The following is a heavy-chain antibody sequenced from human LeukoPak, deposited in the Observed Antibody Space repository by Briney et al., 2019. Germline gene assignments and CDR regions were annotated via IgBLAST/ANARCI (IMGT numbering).Heavy chain of an antibody. D-gene: IGHD4-17*01. CDR2: ISYDGSNK. J-gene: IGHJ4*02. Sequence: GGSLRLSCAASGFTFSSYWMSWVRQAPGKGLEWVAVISYDGSNKYYADSVKGRFTISRDNSKNTLYLQMNSLRAEDTAVYYCATFDYGDYEYYFDYWGQGTLVTVSS. CDR1: GFTFSSYW. V-gene: IGHV3-30*03. CDR3: ATFDYGDYEYYFDY.